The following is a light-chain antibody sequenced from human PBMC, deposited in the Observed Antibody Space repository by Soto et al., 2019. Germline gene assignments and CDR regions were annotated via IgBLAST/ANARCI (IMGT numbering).Light chain of an antibody. CDR1: QGISSA. V-gene: IGKV1-13*02. J-gene: IGKJ4*01. CDR3: QQFNIYPRSLT. Sequence: AIQLTQSPSSLSASVGDRVTITCRASQGISSALAWYQQKPGKAPKLLIYDASSLESGVPSRFSGSGSGTDFTLTISSLQPEDFATYYCQQFNIYPRSLTFGGETKLDSK. CDR2: DAS.